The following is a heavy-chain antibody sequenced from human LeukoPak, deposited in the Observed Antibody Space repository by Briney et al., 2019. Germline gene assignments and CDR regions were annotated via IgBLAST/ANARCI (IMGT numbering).Heavy chain of an antibody. CDR3: AREFFSSDYYDSSGYYLGNWFDP. CDR2: IRAYNGNT. D-gene: IGHD3-22*01. J-gene: IGHJ5*02. CDR1: GYTFTSYG. Sequence: GASVKVSCKASGYTFTSYGISWVRQAPGQGLEWMGWIRAYNGNTNYAQKLQGRVTMTTDTSTSTAYMELRSLRSDDTAVYYCAREFFSSDYYDSSGYYLGNWFDPWGQGTLVTVSS. V-gene: IGHV1-18*01.